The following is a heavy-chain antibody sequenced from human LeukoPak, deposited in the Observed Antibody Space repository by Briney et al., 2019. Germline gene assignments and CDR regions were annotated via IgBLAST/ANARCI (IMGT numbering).Heavy chain of an antibody. CDR3: ARLVDTASHNFDY. J-gene: IGHJ4*02. CDR2: IYYSGST. D-gene: IGHD5-18*01. CDR1: GGSISSSSYY. V-gene: IGHV4-39*01. Sequence: SETLSLTCTVSGGSISSSSYYWGWIRQPPGKGLEWIGTIYYSGSTYYNPSLKSRVTIFVDTSKNQFSLKLSSAAAADTAVYYCARLVDTASHNFDYWGQGTLVTVSS.